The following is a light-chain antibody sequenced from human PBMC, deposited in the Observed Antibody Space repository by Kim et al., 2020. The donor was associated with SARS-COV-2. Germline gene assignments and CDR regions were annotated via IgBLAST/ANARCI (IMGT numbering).Light chain of an antibody. Sequence: SLTQGHTARIPCAGDKLGDKDACWYQQKPGQSPVLVIYQDSKRPSGIPERFSGSNSGNTATLTISGTQAMDEADYYCQAWDSSSWVFGGGTKLTVL. CDR3: QAWDSSSWV. CDR1: KLGDKD. J-gene: IGLJ3*02. CDR2: QDS. V-gene: IGLV3-1*01.